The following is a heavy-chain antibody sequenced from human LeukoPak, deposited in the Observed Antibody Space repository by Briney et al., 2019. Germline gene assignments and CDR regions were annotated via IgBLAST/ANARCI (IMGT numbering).Heavy chain of an antibody. CDR2: ISYSGTT. J-gene: IGHJ5*02. CDR1: GGSISSSSYY. V-gene: IGHV4-39*07. Sequence: KPSETLSLTCTVSGGSISSSSYYWGWIRQPPGKGLEWIGSISYSGTTYYNPSLKSRVTMSVDTSKNQFSLKLSSVTAADTAVYYCARDMAPHNWNYGLGGWFDPWGQGTLVTVSS. D-gene: IGHD1-7*01. CDR3: ARDMAPHNWNYGLGGWFDP.